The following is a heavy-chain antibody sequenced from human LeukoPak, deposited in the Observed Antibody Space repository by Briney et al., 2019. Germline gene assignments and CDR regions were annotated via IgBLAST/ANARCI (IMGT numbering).Heavy chain of an antibody. CDR3: ARGRGRGSYSDY. V-gene: IGHV1-8*02. CDR1: GYTFTSYG. CDR2: MNPNSGNT. D-gene: IGHD1-26*01. Sequence: ASVKVSCKASGYTFTSYGINWVRQATGQGLEWMGWMNPNSGNTGYAQRFQGRVTMTRNTSISTAYMELSSLRSEDTAVYYCARGRGRGSYSDYWGQGTLVTVSS. J-gene: IGHJ4*02.